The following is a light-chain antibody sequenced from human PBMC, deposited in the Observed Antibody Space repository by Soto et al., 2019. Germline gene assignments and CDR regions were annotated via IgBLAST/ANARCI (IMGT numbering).Light chain of an antibody. J-gene: IGKJ1*01. CDR1: QSVSSN. Sequence: EIVMTQSPATLSVSPGERATLSCRASQSVSSNLAWYAQKPGQAPRLLIYGASTRATGIPARFSGGGAGTECTLTIGSLQSEDVAVDYCPQYNNSTPTFGQGTKVDIK. V-gene: IGKV3D-15*01. CDR3: PQYNNSTPT. CDR2: GAS.